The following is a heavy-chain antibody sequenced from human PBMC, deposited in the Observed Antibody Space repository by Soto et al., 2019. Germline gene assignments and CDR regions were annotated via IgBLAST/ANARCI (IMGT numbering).Heavy chain of an antibody. V-gene: IGHV1-2*04. J-gene: IGHJ6*02. CDR2: INPNSGGT. D-gene: IGHD3-3*01. CDR3: ARDLRLTIFGVVIDSYYGMDV. Sequence: ASVKVSCKASGYTFTGYYMHWVRQAPGQGLEWMGWINPNSGGTNYAQKFQGWVTMTRDTSISTAYMELSRPRSDDTAVYYCARDLRLTIFGVVIDSYYGMDVWGQGTTVTVSS. CDR1: GYTFTGYY.